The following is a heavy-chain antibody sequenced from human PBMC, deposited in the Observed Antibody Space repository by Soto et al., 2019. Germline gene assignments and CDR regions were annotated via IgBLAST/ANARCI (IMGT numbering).Heavy chain of an antibody. V-gene: IGHV3-23*01. CDR3: AEDRVLRYSDWFVDAFGI. CDR2: ISGSGGST. J-gene: IGHJ3*02. D-gene: IGHD3-9*01. Sequence: EVPLLESGGGLVQPGGSLRLSCAASGFTFSSYAMSWVRQAPGKGLEWVSAISGSGGSTYYADSVKGRFTISRDNXKXTPXMQMNSLRAEDKAVYYCAEDRVLRYSDWFVDAFGIWGQGTMVTVSS. CDR1: GFTFSSYA.